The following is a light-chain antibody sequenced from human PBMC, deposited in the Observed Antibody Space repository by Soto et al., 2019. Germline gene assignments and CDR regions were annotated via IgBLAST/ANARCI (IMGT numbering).Light chain of an antibody. Sequence: QSALTQPASVSVSPGQSITISCTGTSSDVGGYKYVSWYQQHPGKAPKLLIYEVSNRPSGISNRFSASKSGNAASLTISGLQPEDEADYYCTSYSSGSTLYVFGTGTKVNVL. CDR2: EVS. V-gene: IGLV2-14*01. CDR1: SSDVGGYKY. CDR3: TSYSSGSTLYV. J-gene: IGLJ1*01.